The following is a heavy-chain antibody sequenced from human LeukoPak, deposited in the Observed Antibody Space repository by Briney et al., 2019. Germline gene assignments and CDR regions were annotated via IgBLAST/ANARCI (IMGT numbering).Heavy chain of an antibody. CDR1: GFSFNNFA. CDR3: ARDQHGYFGSGSHGDY. Sequence: GGSLRLSCAASGFSFNNFAMSWVRQAPGKGLEWVSAISPGSTRTYYADSVKGRFTISRDNSKNTLSLQMNTLRAEDTAVYYCARDQHGYFGSGSHGDYWGQGTLVTVSS. CDR2: ISPGSTRT. D-gene: IGHD3-10*01. V-gene: IGHV3-23*01. J-gene: IGHJ4*02.